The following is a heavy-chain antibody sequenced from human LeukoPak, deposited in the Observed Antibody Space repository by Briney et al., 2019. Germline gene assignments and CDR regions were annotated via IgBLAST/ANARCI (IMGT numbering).Heavy chain of an antibody. Sequence: PGGSLRLSCAASGFTFSSYSMNWVRQAPGKGLEWVSSISSSSSYIYYADSVKGRFTISRDNAKNSLYLQMNSLRAEDTAVYCCARAGYCSGGSCYPTAFDIWGQGTMVTVSS. J-gene: IGHJ3*02. D-gene: IGHD2-15*01. V-gene: IGHV3-21*01. CDR3: ARAGYCSGGSCYPTAFDI. CDR1: GFTFSSYS. CDR2: ISSSSSYI.